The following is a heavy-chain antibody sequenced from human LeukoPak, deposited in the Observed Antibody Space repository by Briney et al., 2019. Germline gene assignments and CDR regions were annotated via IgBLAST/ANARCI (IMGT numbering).Heavy chain of an antibody. J-gene: IGHJ4*02. CDR2: IYNSGST. D-gene: IGHD1-26*01. Sequence: PSETLSLTCAVSGNSISNTYYWGWIRQPPGKELEWIGSIYNSGSTHYNPSLKSRVTISVDTSKNQFSLKLSSVTGADTAVYYCARNSSGNYFDYWGQGTLVSVSS. CDR3: ARNSSGNYFDY. CDR1: GNSISNTYY. V-gene: IGHV4-38-2*01.